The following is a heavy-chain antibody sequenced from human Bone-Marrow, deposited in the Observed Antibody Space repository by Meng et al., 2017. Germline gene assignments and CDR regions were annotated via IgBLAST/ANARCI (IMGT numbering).Heavy chain of an antibody. CDR3: AREGYCGGGCHGFDY. J-gene: IGHJ4*02. D-gene: IGHD2-21*02. CDR1: GGSISSYY. Sequence: SETLSLTCTVSGGSISSYYWSWIRQPPGKGLEWIGRIYTSGSTNYNPSLNSRVTISVDTSKNQFLLKLSFVTAADTAVYYCAREGYCGGGCHGFDYWGQGTLVTVSS. V-gene: IGHV4-4*08. CDR2: IYTSGST.